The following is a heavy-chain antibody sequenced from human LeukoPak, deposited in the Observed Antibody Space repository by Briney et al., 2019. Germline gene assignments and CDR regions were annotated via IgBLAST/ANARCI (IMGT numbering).Heavy chain of an antibody. J-gene: IGHJ4*02. CDR2: INHSGST. D-gene: IGHD6-13*01. CDR3: ARGGGGSWYGTVDY. V-gene: IGHV4-34*01. CDR1: GGSFSGYY. Sequence: SETLSLTCAVYGGSFSGYYWSWIRQPPGKWLEWIGEINHSGSTNYNPSLKSRVTISVDTSKNQFSLKLSSVTAADTAMYYCARGGGGSWYGTVDYWGQGTLVTVSS.